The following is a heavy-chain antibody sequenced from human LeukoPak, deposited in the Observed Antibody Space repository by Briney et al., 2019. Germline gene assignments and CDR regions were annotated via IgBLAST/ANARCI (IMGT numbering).Heavy chain of an antibody. CDR3: ARYCSSTSCYDAFDI. CDR1: GYTFTSYD. Sequence: GASVKVSCKASGYTFTSYDINWVRQATGQGLEWMGWMNPNSGNTGNAQKFQVRVTITRNTSISTAYMELSSLRSEDTAVYYCARYCSSTSCYDAFDIWGQGTMVTVSS. D-gene: IGHD2-2*01. J-gene: IGHJ3*02. CDR2: MNPNSGNT. V-gene: IGHV1-8*03.